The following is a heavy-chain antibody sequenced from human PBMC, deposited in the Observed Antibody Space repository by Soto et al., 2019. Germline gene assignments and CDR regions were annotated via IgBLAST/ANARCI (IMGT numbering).Heavy chain of an antibody. CDR1: GGSISSGDYY. J-gene: IGHJ5*02. CDR3: ASAMVVTQNWFDP. CDR2: IYYSGST. D-gene: IGHD2-21*02. Sequence: QVQLQESGPGLVKPSQTLSLTCTVSGGSISSGDYYWSWIRQPPGKGLEWIGYIYYSGSTYYNPSLNSRSTISVDTSKHQFSLKLSSVTAADTAVYYCASAMVVTQNWFDPWGQGTLVTVSS. V-gene: IGHV4-30-4*01.